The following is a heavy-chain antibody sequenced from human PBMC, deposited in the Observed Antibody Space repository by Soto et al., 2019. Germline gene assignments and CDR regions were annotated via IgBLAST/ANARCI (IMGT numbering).Heavy chain of an antibody. V-gene: IGHV6-1*01. CDR2: TYYRPKWYN. CDR1: GGTINSAA. Sequence: SETLSLTCTVSGGTINSAAWNWIRQSPSRGLEWLGRTYYRPKWYNDYAVSVKSRITISPDTSKNQFSLQLNSVTPEDTAVYYCARIMTGTPGRNWFDPWGQGTLVTVSS. D-gene: IGHD1-1*01. CDR3: ARIMTGTPGRNWFDP. J-gene: IGHJ5*02.